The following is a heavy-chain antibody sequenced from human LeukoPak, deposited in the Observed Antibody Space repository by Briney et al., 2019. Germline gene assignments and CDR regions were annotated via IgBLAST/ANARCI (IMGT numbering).Heavy chain of an antibody. CDR2: MNPNSGNT. Sequence: RASVKVSCKASGYTFTSYDINWVRQATGQGLEWMGWMNPNSGNTGYAQKFQGRVTMTRNTSISTAYMELSSLRSEDTAVYYCAKRYGSYYRAFDIWGQGTMVTVSS. CDR1: GYTFTSYD. J-gene: IGHJ3*02. V-gene: IGHV1-8*01. CDR3: AKRYGSYYRAFDI. D-gene: IGHD1-26*01.